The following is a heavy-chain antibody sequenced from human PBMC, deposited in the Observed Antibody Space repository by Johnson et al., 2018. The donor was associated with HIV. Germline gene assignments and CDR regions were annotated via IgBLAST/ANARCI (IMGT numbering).Heavy chain of an antibody. V-gene: IGHV3-66*01. CDR3: ARVGTVRDAFDI. D-gene: IGHD7-27*01. CDR1: GFTFSSYA. J-gene: IGHJ3*02. Sequence: VQLVESGGGVVQPGRSLRLSCAASGFTFSSYAMHWVRQTPGKGLEWVSVIYSGGSTYYADSVKGRFTISRDNSKTTLYLQMNSLRAEDTAVYYCARVGTVRDAFDIWGQGTMVTVSS. CDR2: IYSGGST.